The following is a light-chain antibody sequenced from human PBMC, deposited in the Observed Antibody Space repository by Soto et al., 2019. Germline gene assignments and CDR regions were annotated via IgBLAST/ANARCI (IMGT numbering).Light chain of an antibody. CDR3: QQYSTYAT. CDR1: QSLSNW. J-gene: IGKJ1*01. Sequence: SQMTQSPSTRSASVGDRVTITCRASQSLSNWLAWYQQKPGKAPKLLIFDVSSLESGVPSRFSGSGSGTEFTLTISSLQPDDFATYYCQQYSTYATFGQGTKVDI. CDR2: DVS. V-gene: IGKV1-5*01.